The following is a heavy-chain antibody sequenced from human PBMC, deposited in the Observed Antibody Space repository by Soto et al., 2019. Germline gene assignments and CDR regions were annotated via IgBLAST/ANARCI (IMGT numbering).Heavy chain of an antibody. CDR3: ARFRQFTTSSAHFDY. CDR2: ISSSGSTI. J-gene: IGHJ4*02. V-gene: IGHV3-11*01. Sequence: SPRLSCAASGFTFSDYYMSWIRPAPGKGLEWLSHISSSGSTISYADSVKGRFTFSRDNAKNSLYLQMNSLRVEDTAVYYCARFRQFTTSSAHFDYWGQGTLVTVSS. D-gene: IGHD6-19*01. CDR1: GFTFSDYY.